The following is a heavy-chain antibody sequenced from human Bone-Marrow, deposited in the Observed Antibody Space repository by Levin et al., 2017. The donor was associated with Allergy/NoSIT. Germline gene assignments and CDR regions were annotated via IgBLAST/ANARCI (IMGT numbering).Heavy chain of an antibody. CDR1: GGSFSGYY. CDR2: INHSGST. CDR3: ARGRYSGYGRGCYFDY. D-gene: IGHD5-12*01. Sequence: SETLSLTCAVYGGSFSGYYWSWIRQPPGKGLEWIGEINHSGSTNYNPSLKSRVTISVDTSKNQFSLKLSSVTAADTAVYYCARGRYSGYGRGCYFDYWGQGTLVTVSS. V-gene: IGHV4-34*01. J-gene: IGHJ4*02.